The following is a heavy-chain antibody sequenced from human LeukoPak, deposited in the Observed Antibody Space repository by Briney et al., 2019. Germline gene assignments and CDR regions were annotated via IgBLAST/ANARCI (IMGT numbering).Heavy chain of an antibody. J-gene: IGHJ6*03. Sequence: PSETLSLTCAVYGGPFSGYYWSWIRQPPGKGLEWIGEINHSGSTNYNPSLKSRVTISVDTSKNQFSLKLSSVTAADTAVYYCARRPAMAYYYYYYMDVWGKGTTVTISS. CDR2: INHSGST. CDR1: GGPFSGYY. D-gene: IGHD5-18*01. CDR3: ARRPAMAYYYYYYMDV. V-gene: IGHV4-34*01.